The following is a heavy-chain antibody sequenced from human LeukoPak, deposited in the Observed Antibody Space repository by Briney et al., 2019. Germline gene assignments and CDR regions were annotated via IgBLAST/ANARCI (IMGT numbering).Heavy chain of an antibody. Sequence: SETLSLTCAVYGGSFSGYYWSRIRQPPGKGLEWIGEVNHSGSTNYNPSLKSRVTISVDTSKNQFSLKLSSVTAADTAVYYCARGVYIAAAQYGFWGQGTLVTVSS. CDR1: GGSFSGYY. J-gene: IGHJ4*02. CDR3: ARGVYIAAAQYGF. D-gene: IGHD6-13*01. V-gene: IGHV4-34*01. CDR2: VNHSGST.